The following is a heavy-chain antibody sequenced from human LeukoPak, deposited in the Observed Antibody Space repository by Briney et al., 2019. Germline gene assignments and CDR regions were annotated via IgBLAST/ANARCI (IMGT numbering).Heavy chain of an antibody. CDR1: GGSISSYY. J-gene: IGHJ6*03. CDR2: IYTSGST. D-gene: IGHD2-2*02. Sequence: PSETLSLTCTVSGGSISSYYWSWIRQPAGKGLEWIGRIYTSGSTNYNPSLKSRVTMSVDTSKNQFSLKLSSVTAADTAVYYCARAPGRACSSTSCYNQKLVWYYYYMDVWGKGTTVTVSS. V-gene: IGHV4-4*07. CDR3: ARAPGRACSSTSCYNQKLVWYYYYMDV.